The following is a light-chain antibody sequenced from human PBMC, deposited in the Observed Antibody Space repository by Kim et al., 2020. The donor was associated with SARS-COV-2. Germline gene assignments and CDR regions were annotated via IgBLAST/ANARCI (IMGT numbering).Light chain of an antibody. CDR2: DVS. J-gene: IGLJ2*01. Sequence: GQSITISCTGTSRDVGGYNYVSWYQQHPGKAPKLMIYDVSNRPSGVSNRFSGSKSGNTASLTVSGLQAEDEADYYCSSYTSSNTLIFGGGTQLTVL. V-gene: IGLV2-14*03. CDR3: SSYTSSNTLI. CDR1: SRDVGGYNY.